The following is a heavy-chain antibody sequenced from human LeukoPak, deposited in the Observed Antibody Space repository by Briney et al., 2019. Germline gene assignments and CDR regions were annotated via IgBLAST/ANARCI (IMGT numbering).Heavy chain of an antibody. V-gene: IGHV4-34*01. CDR1: GGSFSGYY. CDR3: ARSDYGDYEGQYYFDY. Sequence: SETLSLTCAVYGGSFSGYYWSWIRQPPGKGLEWIGEINHSGSTNYNPFLKSRVTISVDTSKNQFSLKLSSVTAADTAVYYCARSDYGDYEGQYYFDYWGQGTLVTVSS. J-gene: IGHJ4*02. D-gene: IGHD4-17*01. CDR2: INHSGST.